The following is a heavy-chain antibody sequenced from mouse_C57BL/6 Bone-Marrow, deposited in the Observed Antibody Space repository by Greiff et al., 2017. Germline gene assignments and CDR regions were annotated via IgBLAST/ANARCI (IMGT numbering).Heavy chain of an antibody. D-gene: IGHD1-1*01. CDR1: GYSITSGYY. V-gene: IGHV3-6*01. J-gene: IGHJ2*01. Sequence: DVKLEESGPGLVKPSQSLSLTCSVTGYSITSGYYWNWIRQFPGNKLEWMGYISYDGSNNYNPSLKNRISITRDTSKNQFFLKLNSVTTEDTATYYCARDIYVFDYWGQGTTLTVSS. CDR3: ARDIYVFDY. CDR2: ISYDGSN.